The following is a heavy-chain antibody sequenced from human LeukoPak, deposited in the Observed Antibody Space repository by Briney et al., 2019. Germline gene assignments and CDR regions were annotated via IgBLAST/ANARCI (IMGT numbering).Heavy chain of an antibody. CDR2: IKQDGSRK. V-gene: IGHV3-7*04. CDR3: ARASTRDGYRYFDS. D-gene: IGHD5-24*01. J-gene: IGHJ4*02. CDR1: GFTFSNYW. Sequence: GGSLRLSCAASGFTFSNYWMRWVRQAPGKGLEWVASIKQDGSRKYYVDSVKGRFTVSRDNAQNSLYLQMNSLRTEDTAVYYCARASTRDGYRYFDSWGQGTLVTVSS.